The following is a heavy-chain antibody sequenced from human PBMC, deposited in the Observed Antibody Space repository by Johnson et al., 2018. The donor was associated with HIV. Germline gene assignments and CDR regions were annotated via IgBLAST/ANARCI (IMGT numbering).Heavy chain of an antibody. D-gene: IGHD3-3*01. V-gene: IGHV3-30*04. J-gene: IGHJ3*02. CDR2: ISYDGSNK. CDR1: GFTFSSYA. CDR3: ARDPLTIFGVVIAPGDAFDI. Sequence: VQLVESGGGVVQPGRSLRLSCAASGFTFSSYAMHWVRQAPGKGLEWVAVISYDGSNKYYADSVKGRFTISRDNSKNTLYLQMNSLRAEDTAVYYCARDPLTIFGVVIAPGDAFDIWGQGTMVTVSS.